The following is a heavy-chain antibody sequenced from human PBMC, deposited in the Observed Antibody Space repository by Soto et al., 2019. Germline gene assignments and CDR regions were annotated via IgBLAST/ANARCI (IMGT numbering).Heavy chain of an antibody. J-gene: IGHJ4*02. CDR1: GGSVSSGSYY. CDR2: IYYSGST. V-gene: IGHV4-61*01. CDR3: ARDRNLLTFDY. Sequence: SETLSLTCTVSGGSVSSGSYYWSWIRQPPGKGLEWIGYIYYSGSTNYNPSLKSRVTISVDTSKNQFSLKLSSVTAADTAVYYCARDRNLLTFDYWGQGTLVTVSS. D-gene: IGHD3-10*01.